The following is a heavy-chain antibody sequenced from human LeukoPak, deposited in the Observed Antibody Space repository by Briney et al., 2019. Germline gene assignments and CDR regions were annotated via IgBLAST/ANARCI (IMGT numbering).Heavy chain of an antibody. CDR3: AQWWYSGYDLFDY. D-gene: IGHD5-12*01. CDR1: GYTFTGYY. V-gene: IGHV1-46*01. CDR2: INPSGGST. J-gene: IGHJ4*02. Sequence: GASVKVSCKASGYTFTGYYMHWVRQAPGQGLEWMGIINPSGGSTSYAQKFQGRVTMTRDTSTSTVYMELSSLRSEDTAVYYCAQWWYSGYDLFDYWGQGTLVTVSS.